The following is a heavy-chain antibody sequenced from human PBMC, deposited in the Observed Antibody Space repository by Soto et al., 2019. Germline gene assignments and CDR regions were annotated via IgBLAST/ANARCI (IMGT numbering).Heavy chain of an antibody. J-gene: IGHJ4*02. CDR2: INPSGGST. CDR1: GYTFTSYY. D-gene: IGHD3-22*01. CDR3: SREFQYDSGGFHELLY. Sequence: ASVKVSCKASGYTFTSYYMHWVRQAPGQGLEWMGIINPSGGSTKYAQKFHGRITMTTDTSTSTAYLELRSLTFDDTAVYYCSREFQYDSGGFHELLYWGQGTLVTVSS. V-gene: IGHV1-46*01.